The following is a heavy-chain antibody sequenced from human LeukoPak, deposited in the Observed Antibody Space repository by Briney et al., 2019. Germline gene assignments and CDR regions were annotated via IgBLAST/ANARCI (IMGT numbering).Heavy chain of an antibody. V-gene: IGHV4-34*01. J-gene: IGHJ4*02. Sequence: SETLSLTCAVYGGSFSGYYWSWIRQPPGKGLEWIGEINHSGSTNYNPSLKSRVTISVDTSKNQFSLKLSSVTAADTAVYYCARGRSTRLYYFDYWGQGTLVTVSS. CDR2: INHSGST. D-gene: IGHD2-2*01. CDR1: GGSFSGYY. CDR3: ARGRSTRLYYFDY.